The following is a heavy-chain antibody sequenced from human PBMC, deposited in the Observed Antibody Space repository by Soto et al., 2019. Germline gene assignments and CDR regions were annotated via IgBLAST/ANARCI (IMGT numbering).Heavy chain of an antibody. J-gene: IGHJ5*02. V-gene: IGHV4-31*03. CDR2: IYYSGST. CDR3: AGSLSSSWGYNWFDP. D-gene: IGHD6-13*01. CDR1: GGSISSGGYY. Sequence: LSLTCTVSGGSISSGGYYWSWIRQHPGKGLEWIGYIYYSGSTYYNPSLKSRVTISVDTSKNQFSLKLSSVTAADTAVYYCAGSLSSSWGYNWFDPRGQGTLVTVSS.